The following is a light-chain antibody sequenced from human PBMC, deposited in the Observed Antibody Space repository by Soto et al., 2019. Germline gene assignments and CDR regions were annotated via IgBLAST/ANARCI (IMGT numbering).Light chain of an antibody. CDR1: PSVSGSN. J-gene: IGKJ1*01. V-gene: IGKV3-20*01. CDR3: QQYESSPLWT. CDR2: AAS. Sequence: EIVLTQSPGTLSLSPGERATLSCRASPSVSGSNLAWYQQKPGQAPRLLIYAASRRAAGIPDRFSGSGSGTDFTLTISRLEPEDFAVYFCQQYESSPLWTFGQGTKVDI.